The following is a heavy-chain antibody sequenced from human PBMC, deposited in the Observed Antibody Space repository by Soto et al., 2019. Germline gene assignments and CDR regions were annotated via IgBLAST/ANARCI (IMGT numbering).Heavy chain of an antibody. J-gene: IGHJ4*02. CDR1: GYTPTELS. CDR2: FDPEDGET. D-gene: IGHD3-3*01. CDR3: GLRIADFWSGYYSIDY. Sequence: ASVKVSCKVSGYTPTELSMHWVRQAPGKGLEWMGGFDPEDGETIYAQKFQGRVTMTEDTSTDTAYMELSSLRSEDTAVYYSGLRIADFWSGYYSIDYWGQGTLVTVSS. V-gene: IGHV1-24*01.